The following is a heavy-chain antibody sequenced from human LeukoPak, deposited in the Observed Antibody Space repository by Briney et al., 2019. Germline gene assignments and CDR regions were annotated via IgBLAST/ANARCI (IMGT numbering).Heavy chain of an antibody. CDR3: AKDRIQLWLQLDY. Sequence: GGSLRLSCAASGFTFSSYGMHWVRQAPGKGLEWVAVISYDGSNKYYADSVKGRFTISRDNSKTTLYLQMNSLRAEDTAVYYCAKDRIQLWLQLDYWGQGTLVTVSS. J-gene: IGHJ4*02. CDR1: GFTFSSYG. V-gene: IGHV3-30*18. CDR2: ISYDGSNK. D-gene: IGHD5-18*01.